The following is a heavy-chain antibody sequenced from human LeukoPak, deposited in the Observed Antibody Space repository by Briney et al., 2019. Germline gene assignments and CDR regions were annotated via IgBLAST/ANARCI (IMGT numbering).Heavy chain of an antibody. Sequence: PGGSLRLSCAASGFTFSSYAMSWVRQAPEKGLEWVSAISGSGDGTYYAGSVKGRFTISRDNSKNTLYLQMNSLRAEDTAVYYCAKDRRIVAPCMDVWGQGTTVTVSS. V-gene: IGHV3-23*01. CDR3: AKDRRIVAPCMDV. J-gene: IGHJ6*02. CDR1: GFTFSSYA. D-gene: IGHD2-2*01. CDR2: ISGSGDGT.